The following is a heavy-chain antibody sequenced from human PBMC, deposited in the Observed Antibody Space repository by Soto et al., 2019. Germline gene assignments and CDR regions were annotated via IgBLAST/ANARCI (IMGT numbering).Heavy chain of an antibody. V-gene: IGHV3-30*18. CDR1: GFTFSDXX. J-gene: IGHJ4*02. D-gene: IGHD6-19*01. Sequence: VQLVESGGGVVQPGRSLRLSCAASGFTFSDXXXXXXXXXXGKGLEWVAVVSHDGRNTHYADSXXGRFTISRDSSKXXVXXXMTXXXXXDXAVYYCAKGGRQWLVTSDFNYWGQGALVTVSS. CDR2: VSHDGRNT. CDR3: AKGGRQWLVTSDFNY.